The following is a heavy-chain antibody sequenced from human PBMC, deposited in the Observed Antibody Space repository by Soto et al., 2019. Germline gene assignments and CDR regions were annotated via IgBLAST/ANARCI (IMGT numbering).Heavy chain of an antibody. Sequence: EVRLLESGGGLVQPGGSLRLPCAASGFTFSSYAMTWVRQAPGKGLEWVSVISGSGGSTYYADSVKGRFTISRDNSKNMFYLEMNSLRAEDTAAYYCAKGITMLVVVIKTWGQGTLVSVSS. D-gene: IGHD3-22*01. J-gene: IGHJ5*02. CDR2: ISGSGGST. CDR3: AKGITMLVVVIKT. V-gene: IGHV3-23*01. CDR1: GFTFSSYA.